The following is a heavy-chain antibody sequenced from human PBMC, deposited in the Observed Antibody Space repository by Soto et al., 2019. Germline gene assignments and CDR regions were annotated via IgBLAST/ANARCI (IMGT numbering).Heavy chain of an antibody. CDR2: IYWDDDK. CDR1: GFSLSTSGVG. D-gene: IGHD6-19*01. J-gene: IGHJ5*02. CDR3: AHRNSSGWEENWFDP. V-gene: IGHV2-5*02. Sequence: QITLKESGPTLVKPTQTLTLTCTFSGFSLSTSGVGVGWIRQPPGKALEWLALIYWDDDKRYSPSLKSRLTIPKDTSKNQVVLTMTNMDPVDTATYYCAHRNSSGWEENWFDPWGQGTLVTVSS.